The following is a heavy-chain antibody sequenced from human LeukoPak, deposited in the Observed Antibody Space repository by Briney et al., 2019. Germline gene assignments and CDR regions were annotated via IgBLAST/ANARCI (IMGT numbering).Heavy chain of an antibody. V-gene: IGHV3-30*02. J-gene: IGHJ4*01. CDR1: GFTFSSYG. Sequence: GGSLRLSCAASGFTFSSYGMHWVRQAPGKGLEWVAVIWYGGSNKYYADSVKGRFTISRDNSKNTLYLQMNSLRAEDTAVYYCAKGLGDFWSGYWTFDYWGHGTLVTVSS. CDR2: IWYGGSNK. CDR3: AKGLGDFWSGYWTFDY. D-gene: IGHD3-3*01.